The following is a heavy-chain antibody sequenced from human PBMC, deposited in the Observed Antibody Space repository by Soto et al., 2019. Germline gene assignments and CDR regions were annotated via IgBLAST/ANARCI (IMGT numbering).Heavy chain of an antibody. J-gene: IGHJ6*02. CDR2: ISAYNGNT. CDR1: GYTFTSYG. D-gene: IGHD2-2*01. Sequence: QVQLVQSGAEVKKPGASVKVSCKASGYTFTSYGISWVRQAPGQGLEWVGWISAYNGNTNYAQKLQGRVTMTTDTSTSAAYRELRSLRSDDTAVYYCGRDVVVPAAKPDYYYYGMDVWGQGTTVTVSS. CDR3: GRDVVVPAAKPDYYYYGMDV. V-gene: IGHV1-18*01.